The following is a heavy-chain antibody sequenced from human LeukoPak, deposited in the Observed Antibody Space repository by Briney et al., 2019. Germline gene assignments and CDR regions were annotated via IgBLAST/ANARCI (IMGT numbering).Heavy chain of an antibody. D-gene: IGHD6-13*01. V-gene: IGHV4-59*01. Sequence: SETLSLTCTVSGGSISSYYWSWIRQPPGKGLEWIGYIYYSGSTNYNPSLKSRVTISVDTSKNQFSLKLSSVTAADTAVYYCARFRGSSVGYYFDYWGQGTLVTVFS. CDR1: GGSISSYY. CDR3: ARFRGSSVGYYFDY. J-gene: IGHJ4*02. CDR2: IYYSGST.